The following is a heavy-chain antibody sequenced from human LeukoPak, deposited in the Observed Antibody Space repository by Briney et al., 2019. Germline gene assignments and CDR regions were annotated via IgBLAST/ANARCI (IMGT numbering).Heavy chain of an antibody. V-gene: IGHV3-53*01. D-gene: IGHD3-22*01. CDR3: ARASNNYYDSSGYRGDAFDI. CDR2: IYSDNT. Sequence: GGSLRLSCTVSGFTVSSNSMSWVRQAPGKGLEWVSFIYSDNTHYSDSVKGRFTISRDNSKNTLYLQMNSLRAGDTAVYYCARASNNYYDSSGYRGDAFDIWGQGTMVTVSS. CDR1: GFTVSSNS. J-gene: IGHJ3*02.